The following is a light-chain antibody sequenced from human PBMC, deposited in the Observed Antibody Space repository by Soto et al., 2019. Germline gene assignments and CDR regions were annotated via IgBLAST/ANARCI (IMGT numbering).Light chain of an antibody. CDR3: AAWDDSLSGYV. Sequence: QSVLTQPPSASETPGQRVTISCSGSSSNIRNNYVYWYHQLPGTAPKLRIYSNNQRPSGVPDRFSGSKSGTSASLAISGLRSEDEADYYCAAWDDSLSGYVFGTGTKLTVL. V-gene: IGLV1-47*02. J-gene: IGLJ1*01. CDR1: SSNIRNNY. CDR2: SNN.